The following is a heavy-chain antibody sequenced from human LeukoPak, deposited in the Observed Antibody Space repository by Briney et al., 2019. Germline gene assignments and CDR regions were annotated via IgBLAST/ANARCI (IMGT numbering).Heavy chain of an antibody. CDR2: IRGTAGST. V-gene: IGHV3-23*01. D-gene: IGHD3-9*01. CDR1: GFTFTSYA. J-gene: IGHJ5*02. CDR3: AKDFYYDILTGYYDA. Sequence: PGGSRRLSCAASGFTFTSYAMSWVRQAPGKGLEWVSTIRGTAGSTDYADSVKGRFTISRDNSKNTLYLQINSLRAEDMAVYYCAKDFYYDILTGYYDAWGQGTLVTVSS.